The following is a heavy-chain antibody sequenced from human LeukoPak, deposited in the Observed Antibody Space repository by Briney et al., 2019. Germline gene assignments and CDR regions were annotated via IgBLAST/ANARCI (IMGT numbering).Heavy chain of an antibody. Sequence: SGGSLRLSCTASGFTVSSSYMTRVRQAPGKGLEWVSLIYGGGGTYYADSVKGRFTISRHNSENTLYLEMNSLRPDDTAVYYCARVGVGTVAGNYFDDWGQGTLVTVSS. J-gene: IGHJ4*02. CDR1: GFTVSSSY. V-gene: IGHV3-53*04. CDR2: IYGGGGT. CDR3: ARVGVGTVAGNYFDD. D-gene: IGHD6-19*01.